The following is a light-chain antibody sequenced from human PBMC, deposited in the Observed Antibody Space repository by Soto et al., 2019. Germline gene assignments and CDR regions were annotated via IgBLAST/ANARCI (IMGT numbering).Light chain of an antibody. CDR1: QSVSTN. Sequence: EVVMTHSPATLSVSPGERVTLSCRASQSVSTNLAWYQQIPGQAPRLLISGASTRATGVPPRFSGSGSGTEFTLTISSLQSVDFAVYYCQQYHNWPPITFGQGTRLEIK. V-gene: IGKV3-15*01. J-gene: IGKJ5*01. CDR2: GAS. CDR3: QQYHNWPPIT.